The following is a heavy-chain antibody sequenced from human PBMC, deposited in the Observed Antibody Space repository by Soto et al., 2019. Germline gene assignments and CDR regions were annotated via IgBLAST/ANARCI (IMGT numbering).Heavy chain of an antibody. D-gene: IGHD2-2*01. CDR1: GFTFSSYE. CDR2: ISSSVSTI. CDR3: ARGSDIVVVPAAMYSKTRINYYGMDV. Sequence: GGSLRLSCAASGFTFSSYEMNWVRQAPGKGLEWVSYISSSVSTIYYADSVKGRFTISRDNAKNSLNLQRNSLRAEDTAVYYCARGSDIVVVPAAMYSKTRINYYGMDVWGQGTTVTVSS. J-gene: IGHJ6*02. V-gene: IGHV3-48*03.